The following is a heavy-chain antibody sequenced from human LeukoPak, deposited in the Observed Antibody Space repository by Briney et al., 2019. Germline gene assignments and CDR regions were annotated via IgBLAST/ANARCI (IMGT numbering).Heavy chain of an antibody. CDR3: AKGITMIVVSAFDI. J-gene: IGHJ3*02. V-gene: IGHV3-30*18. CDR2: ISYDGSNK. D-gene: IGHD3-22*01. Sequence: PGGSLRLSCAASGFTFSSYGMHWVRQAPGKGLEWVAVISYDGSNKYYADSVKGRFTISRDNSKNTLYLQMNSLRAEDTAVYYCAKGITMIVVSAFDIWGQGTMVTVSS. CDR1: GFTFSSYG.